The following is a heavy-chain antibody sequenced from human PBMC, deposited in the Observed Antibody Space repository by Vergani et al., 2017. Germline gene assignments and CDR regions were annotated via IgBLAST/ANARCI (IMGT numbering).Heavy chain of an antibody. V-gene: IGHV1-2*02. CDR2: LSPNSGGT. CDR1: GYRFTDYY. CDR3: ARAGRWIQCRGFDF. J-gene: IGHJ4*02. D-gene: IGHD5-24*01. Sequence: QVQLVQFGAEVKKPGASVKVSCKASGYRFTDYYLHWVRQAPGQGLEWMGWLSPNSGGTNFAQTFQGRVTMTRDTSIATAYMGLRRLRSNDTGVYYCARAGRWIQCRGFDFWAQGTLVTVSS.